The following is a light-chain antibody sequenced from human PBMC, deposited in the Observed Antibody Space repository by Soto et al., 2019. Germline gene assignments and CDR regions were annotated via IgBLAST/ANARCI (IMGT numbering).Light chain of an antibody. V-gene: IGKV2-28*01. Sequence: IVMTQSPLSLSVTPGEAASISCMSSARLLHKNGYNYVDWYMQKPGQSPRLLIYLGSNRASGVPDRFSGSGSDTYFTLEISRVEADDVGVYYCMQPLENFRTFGQGTKVEIK. CDR3: MQPLENFRT. J-gene: IGKJ1*01. CDR1: ARLLHKNGYNY. CDR2: LGS.